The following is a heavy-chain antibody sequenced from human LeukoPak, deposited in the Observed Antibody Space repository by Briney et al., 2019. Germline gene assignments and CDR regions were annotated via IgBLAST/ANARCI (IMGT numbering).Heavy chain of an antibody. CDR2: MNPNSGNT. J-gene: IGHJ4*02. D-gene: IGHD3-22*01. CDR3: ARGVEGNYDSSGYYYFDY. V-gene: IGHV1-8*03. CDR1: GYTFTSYD. Sequence: GASVKVSCKASGYTFTSYDINWVRQATGQGLEWMGWMNPNSGNTGYAQRFQGRVTITRNTSISTAYMELSSLRSEDTAVYYCARGVEGNYDSSGYYYFDYWGQGTLVTVSS.